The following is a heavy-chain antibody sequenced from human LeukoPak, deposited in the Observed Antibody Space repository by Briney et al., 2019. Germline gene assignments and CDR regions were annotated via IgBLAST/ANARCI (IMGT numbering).Heavy chain of an antibody. Sequence: GGSLRLSCAASGFTFSSYAMSWVRQAPGKGLEWVSSISSSSSYIYYADSVKGRFTISRDNAKNSLYLQMNSLRAEDTAVYYCARVRITMIVVDAFDIWGQGTMVTVSS. CDR3: ARVRITMIVVDAFDI. V-gene: IGHV3-21*01. D-gene: IGHD3-22*01. CDR2: ISSSSSYI. CDR1: GFTFSSYA. J-gene: IGHJ3*02.